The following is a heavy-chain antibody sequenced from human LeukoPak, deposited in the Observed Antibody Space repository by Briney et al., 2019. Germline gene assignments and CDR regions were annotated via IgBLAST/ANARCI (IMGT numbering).Heavy chain of an antibody. J-gene: IGHJ4*02. V-gene: IGHV3-74*01. CDR3: AKEASQLGDRSIMSTRSYFDY. CDR1: GFTFSDYW. D-gene: IGHD1-1*01. CDR2: INTDGSTI. Sequence: QPGGSLRLSCAASGFTFSDYWMYWVRQVPGKGLVWVSRINTDGSTINYADSVKGRFTISRDNSKNTLYLQINSLRAEDTAVYYCAKEASQLGDRSIMSTRSYFDYWGQGTLVTVPS.